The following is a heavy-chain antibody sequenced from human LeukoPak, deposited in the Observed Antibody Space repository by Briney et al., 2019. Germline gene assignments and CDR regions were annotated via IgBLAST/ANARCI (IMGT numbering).Heavy chain of an antibody. V-gene: IGHV4-4*09. J-gene: IGHJ5*02. Sequence: SETLSLTCTVSGGSISNYYWNWIRQSPGKGLEWIGYILSSGSTHHNPSLKGRISLSVDTSKNQFSLKLGSVTAADTAVYYCARRVIAEFSIDKGNWPAPCGQGTLVTVSA. CDR1: GGSISNYY. D-gene: IGHD6-13*01. CDR3: ARRVIAEFSIDKGNWPAP. CDR2: ILSSGST.